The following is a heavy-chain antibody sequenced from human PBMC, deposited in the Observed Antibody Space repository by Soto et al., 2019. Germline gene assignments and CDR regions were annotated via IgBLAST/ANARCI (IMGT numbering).Heavy chain of an antibody. D-gene: IGHD3-16*01. CDR2: IAYDGSNK. CDR3: ARDGGSY. CDR1: GFTFSTYA. V-gene: IGHV3-30-3*01. J-gene: IGHJ4*02. Sequence: QVQLVESGGGVVQPGTSLRLSCAASGFTFSTYAMHWVRQAPGKGLEWVAVIAYDGSNKYYADSVKGRFTISRDNSKNTLYLQINSLRAEDTAVYYCARDGGSYWGQGTQVIVSS.